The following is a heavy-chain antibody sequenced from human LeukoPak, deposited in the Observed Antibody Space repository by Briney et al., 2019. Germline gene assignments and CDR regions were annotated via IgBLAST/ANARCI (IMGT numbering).Heavy chain of an antibody. CDR3: ARVGRGYSYGYKAPDAFDI. CDR2: INPNSGGT. V-gene: IGHV1-2*02. J-gene: IGHJ3*02. CDR1: GYTFTGYY. Sequence: GASVKVSCKASGYTFTGYYMHWVRQAPGQGLEWMGWINPNSGGTNYAQKFQGRVTMTRDTSISTAYMELSRLRSDDTAVYYCARVGRGYSYGYKAPDAFDIWGQGTMVTVSS. D-gene: IGHD5-18*01.